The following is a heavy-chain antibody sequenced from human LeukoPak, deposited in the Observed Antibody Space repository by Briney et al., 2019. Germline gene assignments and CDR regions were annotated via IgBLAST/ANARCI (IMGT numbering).Heavy chain of an antibody. CDR3: ARDPYPKYSTGWYSNY. D-gene: IGHD6-19*01. J-gene: IGHJ4*02. V-gene: IGHV1-2*02. Sequence: ASVKVSCKASGYTFTDYYIHWLRQAPGHGPELMGWIYPNNGATFYAQKFQGRVMMTTDASIHTTYMELTSLRSDDTAVYYCARDPYPKYSTGWYSNYWGQGTLVTVSS. CDR2: IYPNNGAT. CDR1: GYTFTDYY.